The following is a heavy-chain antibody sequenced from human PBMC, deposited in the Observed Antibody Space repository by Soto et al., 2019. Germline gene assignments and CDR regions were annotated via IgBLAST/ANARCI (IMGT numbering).Heavy chain of an antibody. J-gene: IGHJ5*02. CDR1: GGTFSSYA. CDR3: ARARRDGYNEVNWFDP. CDR2: IIPIFGTA. Sequence: SVKVSCKASGGTFSSYAISWVRQAPGQGLEWMGGIIPIFGTANYAQKFQGRVTITADESTSTAYMELSSLRSEDTAVYYCARARRDGYNEVNWFDPWGQGTLVTVSS. D-gene: IGHD5-12*01. V-gene: IGHV1-69*13.